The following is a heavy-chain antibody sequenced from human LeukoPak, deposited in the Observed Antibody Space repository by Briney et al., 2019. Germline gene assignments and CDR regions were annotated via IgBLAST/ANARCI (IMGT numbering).Heavy chain of an antibody. D-gene: IGHD3-22*01. Sequence: GASVKVSCKASGYTFTSYDINWVRQATGQGLEWMGWMNPNSGNTGYAQKFQGRVTMTRNTSISTAYMELSSLRSEDTAVYYCARGRRYYYDSSGYLTLFDYWGQGTLVTVSS. CDR1: GYTFTSYD. J-gene: IGHJ4*02. V-gene: IGHV1-8*01. CDR2: MNPNSGNT. CDR3: ARGRRYYYDSSGYLTLFDY.